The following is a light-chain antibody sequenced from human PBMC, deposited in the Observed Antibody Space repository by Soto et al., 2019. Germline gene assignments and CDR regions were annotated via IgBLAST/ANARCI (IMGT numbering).Light chain of an antibody. J-gene: IGKJ1*01. CDR1: QSVSSSY. CDR2: GAS. CDR3: HQYGSSPQT. V-gene: IGKV3-20*01. Sequence: EIVLTQSPGTLSLSPGERATLSCRASQSVSSSYLAWYQQKPGQAPRLLIYGASSRATGIPDRFTGSGSGTDSTLTISRLEPEDFAVFYCHQYGSSPQTFGQGTKVDIK.